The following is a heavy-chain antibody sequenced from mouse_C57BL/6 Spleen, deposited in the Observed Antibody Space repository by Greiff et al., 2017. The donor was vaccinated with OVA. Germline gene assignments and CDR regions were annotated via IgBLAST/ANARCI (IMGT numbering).Heavy chain of an antibody. D-gene: IGHD1-1*01. CDR3: ARTTVDGEFAY. Sequence: QVQLQQPGAELVMPGASVKLSCKASGYTFTSYWMHWVKQRPGQGLEWIGEIDPSDSYTNYNQKFKGKSTLTVDKSSSTAYMQLSSLTSEDSAVYYCARTTVDGEFAYWGQGTRVTVSA. CDR2: IDPSDSYT. J-gene: IGHJ3*01. CDR1: GYTFTSYW. V-gene: IGHV1-69*01.